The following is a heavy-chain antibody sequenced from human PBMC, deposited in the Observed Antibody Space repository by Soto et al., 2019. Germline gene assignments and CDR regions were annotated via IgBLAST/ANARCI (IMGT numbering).Heavy chain of an antibody. D-gene: IGHD6-13*01. CDR2: IIPYYNTL. CDR1: EGTFNSYA. J-gene: IGHJ4*02. CDR3: ASGASRWYPYFFDS. V-gene: IGHV1-69*13. Sequence: GASVKVSCKASEGTFNSYAIACVRRAPGQGLEWMGGIIPYYNTLNYAQKFQDRVTVTADDSTNTVYMELSSLRSDDTAVYFCASGASRWYPYFFDSWAQGTLVTVSS.